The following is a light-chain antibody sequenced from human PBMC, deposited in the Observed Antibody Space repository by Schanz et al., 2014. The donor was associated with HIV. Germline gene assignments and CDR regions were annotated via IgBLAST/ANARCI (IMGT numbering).Light chain of an antibody. V-gene: IGLV2-14*03. CDR1: GSDIDAYKY. CDR3: SSYAGTTTFVV. CDR2: DAI. Sequence: QSALTQPASVSGSPGQSITISCAETGSDIDAYKYVSWYQQHPGKAPRLLIYDAINRPPGVSDRFSGSKSGNTASLTISGLQAEDEADYYCSSYAGTTTFVVFGGGTKLTVL. J-gene: IGLJ2*01.